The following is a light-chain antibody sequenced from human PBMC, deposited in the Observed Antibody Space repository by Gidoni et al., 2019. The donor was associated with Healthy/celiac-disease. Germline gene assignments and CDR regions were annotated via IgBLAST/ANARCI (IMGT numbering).Light chain of an antibody. CDR1: QDISNY. J-gene: IGKJ2*01. Sequence: DIQITQSPSSLSAAVEDRVTITCPASQDISNYLNWYQQKPGKAPKLLIYDASNLETGVPSWFSGSGAATDFPFTISRLQPEYIATYYCQQYDNLPYTFGQGTKLEIK. CDR3: QQYDNLPYT. CDR2: DAS. V-gene: IGKV1-33*01.